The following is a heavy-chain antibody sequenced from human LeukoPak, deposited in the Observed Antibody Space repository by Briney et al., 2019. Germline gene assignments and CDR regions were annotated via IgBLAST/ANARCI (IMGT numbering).Heavy chain of an antibody. D-gene: IGHD6-13*01. V-gene: IGHV3-30*03. CDR2: ISYDGSNI. Sequence: GGSLRLSCAASGFTFNSYGMHWVRQAPGRGLEWVAVISYDGSNIHYADSVKGRFTISRDNSKNTLYLQVNSLRTEDTAVYYCAAGPRYGSSPHYWGQGTLVTVSS. CDR3: AAGPRYGSSPHY. J-gene: IGHJ4*02. CDR1: GFTFNSYG.